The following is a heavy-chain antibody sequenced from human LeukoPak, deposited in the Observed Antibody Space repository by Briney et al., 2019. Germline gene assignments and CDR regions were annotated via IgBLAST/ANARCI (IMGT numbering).Heavy chain of an antibody. CDR3: ARAQRGYSFVFGL. V-gene: IGHV4-59*01. CDR2: IYSSGIT. Sequence: SETLSLTCTVSGGSISTYYWSWIRQPPGKGLEWTGYIYSSGITNYSPSLKSRLTISVDTSKNQFSLKLSSVTAADTALYYCARAQRGYSFVFGLWGLGTLATVSS. CDR1: GGSISTYY. J-gene: IGHJ4*02. D-gene: IGHD5-18*01.